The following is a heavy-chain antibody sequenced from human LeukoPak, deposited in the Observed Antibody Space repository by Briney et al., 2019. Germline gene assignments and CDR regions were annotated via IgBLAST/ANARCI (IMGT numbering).Heavy chain of an antibody. CDR1: GYTFTSYY. Sequence: ASVKVSCKASGYTFTSYYMHWVRQAPGQGLEWMGIINPSGGSISYAQKFQGRVTITRDTSASTAYMELSSLRSEDTAVYYCARAATLVDTAMVLYWGQGTLVTVSS. CDR2: INPSGGSI. J-gene: IGHJ4*02. CDR3: ARAATLVDTAMVLY. V-gene: IGHV1-46*01. D-gene: IGHD5-18*01.